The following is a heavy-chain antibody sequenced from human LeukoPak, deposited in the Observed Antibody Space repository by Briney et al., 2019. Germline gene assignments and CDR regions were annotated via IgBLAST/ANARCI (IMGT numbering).Heavy chain of an antibody. Sequence: SETLSLTCIVSGGSISTYYWSWIRQPAGKGLEWIGRIYISGSTNYKPSLRSRITMSVDTSKTQFSLKLNSVTAADTAVYYCARGSDDKYAMDVWGQGTTVTVSS. D-gene: IGHD3-3*01. CDR2: IYISGST. J-gene: IGHJ6*02. CDR3: ARGSDDKYAMDV. V-gene: IGHV4-4*07. CDR1: GGSISTYY.